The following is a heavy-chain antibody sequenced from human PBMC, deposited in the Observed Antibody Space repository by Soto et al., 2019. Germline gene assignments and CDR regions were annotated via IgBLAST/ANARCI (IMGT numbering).Heavy chain of an antibody. CDR1: GFPFSSYS. Sequence: PGGSLRPSCAASGFPFSSYSLHWVRQAPGKGLECVSVISYDGSNKYYEDSVKGRFTISRYNPKNTLYLQMNSLRAEDTAVYYCAREPVRGWFAPWGQGTMVTVSS. V-gene: IGHV3-30-3*01. D-gene: IGHD2-2*01. CDR3: AREPVRGWFAP. CDR2: ISYDGSNK. J-gene: IGHJ5*02.